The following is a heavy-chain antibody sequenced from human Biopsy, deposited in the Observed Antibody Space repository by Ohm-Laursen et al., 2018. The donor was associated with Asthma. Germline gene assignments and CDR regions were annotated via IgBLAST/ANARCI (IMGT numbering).Heavy chain of an antibody. J-gene: IGHJ3*02. D-gene: IGHD4-23*01. CDR3: ARESGQDYGGFGSFDR. V-gene: IGHV3-30*03. CDR2: ISSDGHLK. Sequence: SLRLSCAASGFVFSQSGMHWVRQAPGKGLEWVALISSDGHLKYYEDSVKGRFTISRDNSKDSLYLQINSLRVEDSAVYYCARESGQDYGGFGSFDRWGQGKMVAVSS. CDR1: GFVFSQSG.